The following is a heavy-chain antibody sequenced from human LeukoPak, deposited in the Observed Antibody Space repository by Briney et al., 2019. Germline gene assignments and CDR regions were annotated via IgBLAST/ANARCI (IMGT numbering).Heavy chain of an antibody. D-gene: IGHD3-16*01. J-gene: IGHJ4*02. CDR1: GFTFSNYY. CDR3: ARENWGSLPH. Sequence: GGSLRLSCAASGFTFSNYYMSWIRQAPGKGLEWISYINGKRNIIDHAASVKGRFTISRDNAKNLLYLEINSLRVEDTAVYYCARENWGSLPHWGQGTLVTVSS. V-gene: IGHV3-11*01. CDR2: INGKRNII.